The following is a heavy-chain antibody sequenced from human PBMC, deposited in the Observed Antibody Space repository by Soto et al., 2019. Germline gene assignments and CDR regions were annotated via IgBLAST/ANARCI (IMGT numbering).Heavy chain of an antibody. Sequence: PGGSLRLSCAASGFTFNTYTMNWVRQAPGKGLEWVSSITTGSHIYYADSVRGRFTISRDNAKSSVYLQMNSLRAEDTAVYFCARDWGYCTNSLCYIGLDFWGQGILVTVSS. D-gene: IGHD2-8*01. CDR2: ITTGSHI. J-gene: IGHJ4*02. V-gene: IGHV3-21*01. CDR3: ARDWGYCTNSLCYIGLDF. CDR1: GFTFNTYT.